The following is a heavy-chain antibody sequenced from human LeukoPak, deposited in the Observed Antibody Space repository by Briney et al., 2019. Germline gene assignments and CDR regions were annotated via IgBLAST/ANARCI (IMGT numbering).Heavy chain of an antibody. J-gene: IGHJ6*03. CDR3: ARDQGGYSYGYYYYYMDV. V-gene: IGHV4-34*01. CDR1: GGSFSGYY. CDR2: INHSGST. D-gene: IGHD5-18*01. Sequence: SETLSLTCAVYGGSFSGYYWSWIRQPPGKGLEWIGEINHSGSTNYNPSLKSRVTISVDTSKNQFSLKLSSVTAADTAVYYCARDQGGYSYGYYYYYMDVWGKGTTVTVSS.